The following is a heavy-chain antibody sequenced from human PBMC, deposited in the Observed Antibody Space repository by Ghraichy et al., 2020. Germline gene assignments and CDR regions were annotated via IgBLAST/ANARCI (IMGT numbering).Heavy chain of an antibody. CDR3: ARGCSGGSCYYDYYYYGMDV. CDR2: ISSSSSYI. D-gene: IGHD2-15*01. V-gene: IGHV3-21*01. CDR1: VFTFSSYT. Sequence: GESLNISCAASVFTFSSYTMNWVRQAPGKGLEWVSSISSSSSYIYYADSVKGRFTISRDNAKNSLYLQMNSLRAEDTAVYYCARGCSGGSCYYDYYYYGMDVWGQGTTVTVSS. J-gene: IGHJ6*02.